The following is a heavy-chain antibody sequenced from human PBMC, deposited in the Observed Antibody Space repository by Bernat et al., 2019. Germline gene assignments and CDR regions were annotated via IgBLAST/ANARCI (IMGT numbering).Heavy chain of an antibody. J-gene: IGHJ4*02. CDR1: GFTFSSYA. V-gene: IGHV3-30-3*01. CDR3: AREEQQLVLLGFDY. D-gene: IGHD6-13*01. Sequence: QVQLVESGGGVVQPGRSLRLSCAASGFTFSSYAKHWVRQAPGKGLEWVAVISYDGSNKYYADSVKGRFTISRDNSKNTLYLQMNSLRAEDTAVYYCAREEQQLVLLGFDYWGQGTLVTVSS. CDR2: ISYDGSNK.